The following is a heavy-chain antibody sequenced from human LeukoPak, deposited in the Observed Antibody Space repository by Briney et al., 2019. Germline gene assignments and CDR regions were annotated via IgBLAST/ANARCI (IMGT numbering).Heavy chain of an antibody. Sequence: PGGSLRLSCAASGFTFSSYSMNWVRQAPGKGLEWVSSISSSSSYIYYADSVKGRFTISRDNAKNSLYLQMNSLRAEDTAVYYCARGAELPRGYYFGYWGQGTLVTVSS. CDR1: GFTFSSYS. CDR2: ISSSSSYI. J-gene: IGHJ4*02. CDR3: ARGAELPRGYYFGY. D-gene: IGHD1-26*01. V-gene: IGHV3-21*01.